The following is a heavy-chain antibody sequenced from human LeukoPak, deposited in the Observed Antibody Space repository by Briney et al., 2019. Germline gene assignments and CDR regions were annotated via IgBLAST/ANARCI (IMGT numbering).Heavy chain of an antibody. V-gene: IGHV1-8*01. J-gene: IGHJ4*02. Sequence: GSVKVSCTASGYTFTNNDINWVRQATGQGIEWMGWVSPDSGDTGYAPTFRGRVTITTDTSINTAYMELTSLTSEDTAIYYCTRGRAAGDWGQGTLVTVSS. D-gene: IGHD6-19*01. CDR1: GYTFTNND. CDR3: TRGRAAGD. CDR2: VSPDSGDT.